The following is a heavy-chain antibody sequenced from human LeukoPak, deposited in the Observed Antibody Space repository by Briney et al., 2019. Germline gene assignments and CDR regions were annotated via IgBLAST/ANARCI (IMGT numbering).Heavy chain of an antibody. CDR3: ARVRWTYGMDV. CDR2: INHSGST. D-gene: IGHD4-23*01. Sequence: PSETLSLTCAVYGGSFSGYYWSWIRQPPGKGLEWIGEINHSGSTNYNPSLKSRVTISIDTPKNQFSLKLSSVTAADTAVYYCARVRWTYGMDVWGQGTTVTVSS. CDR1: GGSFSGYY. J-gene: IGHJ6*02. V-gene: IGHV4-34*01.